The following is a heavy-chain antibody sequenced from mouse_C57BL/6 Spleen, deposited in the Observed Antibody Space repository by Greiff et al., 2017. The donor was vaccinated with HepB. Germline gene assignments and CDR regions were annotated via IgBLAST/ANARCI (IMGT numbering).Heavy chain of an antibody. J-gene: IGHJ1*03. CDR3: ARGRYDGYFWYFDV. D-gene: IGHD2-3*01. Sequence: VQRVESGPELVRPGASVKISCKASGYAFSSSWMNWVKQRPGKGLEWIGRIYPGDGDTNYNGKFKGKATLTADKSSSTAYMQLSSLTSEDSAVYFCARGRYDGYFWYFDVWGTGTTVTVSS. CDR2: IYPGDGDT. V-gene: IGHV1-82*01. CDR1: GYAFSSSW.